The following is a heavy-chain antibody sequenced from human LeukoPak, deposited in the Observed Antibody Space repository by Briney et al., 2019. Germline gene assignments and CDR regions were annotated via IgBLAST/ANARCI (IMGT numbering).Heavy chain of an antibody. CDR3: ARAEYYFGSGSHFDS. CDR2: INPSGGST. V-gene: IGHV1-46*01. Sequence: AAVKVSCKASGYTFTSYYIHWVRQAPGQGLEWMGIINPSGGSTNYAQKFQGRVTMARDTSTSTVYMELNSLRSEDTAIYYCARAEYYFGSGSHFDSWGQGTLVTVSS. D-gene: IGHD3-10*01. CDR1: GYTFTSYY. J-gene: IGHJ4*02.